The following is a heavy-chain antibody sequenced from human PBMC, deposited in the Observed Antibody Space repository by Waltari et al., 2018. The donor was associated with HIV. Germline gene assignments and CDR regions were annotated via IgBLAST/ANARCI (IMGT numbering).Heavy chain of an antibody. J-gene: IGHJ4*02. V-gene: IGHV3-30-3*01. CDR3: ARGGGYSSSYYFDY. CDR2: ISYDGSNK. Sequence: QVQLVESGGGVVQPGRSLRLPCSAYGFTFSSYAMHWVRQAPGKGLEWVAVISYDGSNKYYADSVKGRFTISRDNSKNTLYLQMNSLRAEDTAVYYCARGGGYSSSYYFDYWGQGTLVTVSS. CDR1: GFTFSSYA. D-gene: IGHD5-12*01.